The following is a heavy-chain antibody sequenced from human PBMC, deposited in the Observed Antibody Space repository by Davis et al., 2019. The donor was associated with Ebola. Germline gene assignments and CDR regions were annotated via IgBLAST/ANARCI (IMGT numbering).Heavy chain of an antibody. CDR2: ISSSSSYI. CDR3: AREREQQLVHYYYGLDV. Sequence: GESLKISCAASGFTFSSYTMNWLRQAPGKGLEWVSSISSSSSYIYYADSVKGRFTISRDSAKNSVYLQMNSLRAEDTAVYYCAREREQQLVHYYYGLDVWGLGTTVTVSS. CDR1: GFTFSSYT. J-gene: IGHJ6*02. D-gene: IGHD6-13*01. V-gene: IGHV3-21*06.